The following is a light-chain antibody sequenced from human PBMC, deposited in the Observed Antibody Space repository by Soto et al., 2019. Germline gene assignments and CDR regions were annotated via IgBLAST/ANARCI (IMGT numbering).Light chain of an antibody. J-gene: IGLJ2*01. Sequence: QSALTQPASVSGSPGQSITISCTGTSSDVGGYNYVSWYQQHPGKAPKLIIYDVSNRPSGVSNRFSGSKSGNTASLTISGLQAEDEADYYCSSYTSSSPVFGGVTKVTVL. CDR3: SSYTSSSPV. CDR1: SSDVGGYNY. CDR2: DVS. V-gene: IGLV2-14*01.